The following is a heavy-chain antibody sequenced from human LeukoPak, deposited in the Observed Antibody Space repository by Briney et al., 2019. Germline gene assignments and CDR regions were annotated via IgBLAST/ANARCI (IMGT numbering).Heavy chain of an antibody. V-gene: IGHV3-66*01. CDR1: GFTVSSNY. Sequence: PGGSLRLSCAASGFTVSSNYMSWVRQAPGKGLEWVSVIYSGGSTYYADSVKGRFTISRDNSKNTLYLQMNSLRAEDTAVYYCAKDYDSSGYYYGYWGQGTLVTVSS. CDR2: IYSGGST. J-gene: IGHJ4*02. D-gene: IGHD3-22*01. CDR3: AKDYDSSGYYYGY.